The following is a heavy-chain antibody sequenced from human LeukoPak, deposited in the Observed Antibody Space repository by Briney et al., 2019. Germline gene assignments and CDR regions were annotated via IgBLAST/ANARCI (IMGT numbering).Heavy chain of an antibody. CDR1: GGSISSGDYY. V-gene: IGHV4-30-4*08. D-gene: IGHD3-3*01. Sequence: PSETLSLTCTVSGGSISSGDYYWSWIRQPPGKGLEWIGYIYYSGSTYYSPSLKSRVTISVDTSKNQFSLKLSSVTAADTAVYYCARVSIFGVVVHYWGQGTLVTVSS. CDR3: ARVSIFGVVVHY. J-gene: IGHJ4*02. CDR2: IYYSGST.